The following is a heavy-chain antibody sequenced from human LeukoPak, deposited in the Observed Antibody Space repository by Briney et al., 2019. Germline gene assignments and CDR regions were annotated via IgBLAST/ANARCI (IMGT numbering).Heavy chain of an antibody. CDR1: SGNS. CDR2: IFQDRNT. Sequence: PSETLSLTCAVSSGNSWDWIRQPLGKGLEWIGSIFQDRNTYYNPSLKSRVIISLDTSKRQFSLNLISVTAADTAVYYCARRYCNSGICYFYDYWGQGTLVTVSS. D-gene: IGHD2-8*01. CDR3: ARRYCNSGICYFYDY. J-gene: IGHJ4*02. V-gene: IGHV4-38-2*01.